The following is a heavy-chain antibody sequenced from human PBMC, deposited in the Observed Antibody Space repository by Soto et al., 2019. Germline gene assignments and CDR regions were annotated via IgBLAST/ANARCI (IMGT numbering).Heavy chain of an antibody. CDR3: ARGGVVDYSTARGGEYFQH. CDR1: GGTYSSYA. V-gene: IGHV1-69*01. Sequence: QVQLVQSGAEVKKPGSPVKVSCKASGGTYSSYAISWVRQAPGQGLEWMGGIIPIFGTANYAQKFQGRVTMTADESTSTAYMELSSLRSEDTAVYYCARGGVVDYSTARGGEYFQHWGQGTLVTVSS. D-gene: IGHD3-10*01. CDR2: IIPIFGTA. J-gene: IGHJ1*01.